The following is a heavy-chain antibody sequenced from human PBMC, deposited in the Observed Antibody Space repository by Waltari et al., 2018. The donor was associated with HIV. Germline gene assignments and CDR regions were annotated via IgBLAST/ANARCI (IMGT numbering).Heavy chain of an antibody. CDR1: GFTFSSYW. Sequence: EVQLVESGGGLVQPGGSLRLSCAASGFTFSSYWMHWVRQAPGKGLVWVSRMNSDGSSTSYADSVKGRFTISRDNAKNTLYLQMNSLRAEDTAVYYCARGSPGIAAVDDAFDICGQGTMVTVSS. D-gene: IGHD6-13*01. V-gene: IGHV3-74*01. CDR2: MNSDGSST. CDR3: ARGSPGIAAVDDAFDI. J-gene: IGHJ3*02.